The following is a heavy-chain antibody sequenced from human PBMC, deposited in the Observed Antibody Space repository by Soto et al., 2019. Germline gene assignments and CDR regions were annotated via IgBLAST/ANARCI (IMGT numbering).Heavy chain of an antibody. CDR1: GFTFSSYG. Sequence: QVQLVESGGGVVQPGRSLRLSCAASGFTFSSYGMHWVRQAPGKGLEWGAVIWYDGSNKYYADSVKGRFTISRDNSKNTLDLQMNSRRAEDTAVAYCARDEEYGPGDYWGQGTLVTVSS. D-gene: IGHD3-10*01. CDR3: ARDEEYGPGDY. CDR2: IWYDGSNK. J-gene: IGHJ4*02. V-gene: IGHV3-33*01.